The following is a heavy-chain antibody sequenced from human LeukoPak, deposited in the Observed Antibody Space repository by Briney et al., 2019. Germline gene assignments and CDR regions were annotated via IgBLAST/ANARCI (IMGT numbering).Heavy chain of an antibody. D-gene: IGHD3-10*01. V-gene: IGHV4-59*04. CDR2: IYHSGTA. Sequence: SETLSLTCTVSGGSISSYYWSWIRQPPGKGLEWIGYIYHSGTAYYNPSLKSRVTMSVDGSKNQFSLKVTSVTAADTAMYYCARGVSGSYYADSWGQGTLVTVSS. CDR1: GGSISSYY. J-gene: IGHJ4*02. CDR3: ARGVSGSYYADS.